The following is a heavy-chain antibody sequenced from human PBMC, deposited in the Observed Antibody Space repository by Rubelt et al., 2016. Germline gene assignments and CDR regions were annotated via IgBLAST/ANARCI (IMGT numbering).Heavy chain of an antibody. CDR2: IDSNSNYK. D-gene: IGHD1-1*01. CDR3: GRVIIRGSLYYFDY. V-gene: IGHV3-21*01. J-gene: IGHJ4*02. Sequence: EVQLVESGGGLVQPGGSLRLPCAASGFTFSSYSMNWVRQAPGKGLEWVSSIDSNSNYKCYADSVKGRFTISRDNANNSVYLLMDSLRAEDTAVYYCGRVIIRGSLYYFDYWGQGTLVTVSS. CDR1: GFTFSSYS.